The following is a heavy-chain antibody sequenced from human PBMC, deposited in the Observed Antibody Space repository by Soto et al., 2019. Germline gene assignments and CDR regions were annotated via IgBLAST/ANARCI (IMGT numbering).Heavy chain of an antibody. J-gene: IGHJ4*02. Sequence: PGGSLRLSCAASGFTFSSYAMHWVRQAPGKGLEWVAVISYDGSNKYYADSVKGRFTISRDNSKNTLYLQMNSLRAEDTAVYYCARGSSVNLDYWGQGTLVTVSS. D-gene: IGHD1-26*01. CDR2: ISYDGSNK. CDR1: GFTFSSYA. CDR3: ARGSSVNLDY. V-gene: IGHV3-30-3*01.